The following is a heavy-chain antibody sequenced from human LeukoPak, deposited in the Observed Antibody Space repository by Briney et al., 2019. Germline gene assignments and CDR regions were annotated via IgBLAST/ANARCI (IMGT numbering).Heavy chain of an antibody. V-gene: IGHV1-18*01. J-gene: IGHJ4*02. CDR1: GYTFSNYG. CDR2: ISAYNGDT. CDR3: ARESPGDFDY. Sequence: ASVKVSCKASGYTFSNYGIIWVRQVPGQGLEWMGWISAYNGDTNYAQKVRGRVTMTTDTSTSAAYMELRSLRSDDTAVYYCARESPGDFDYWGQGTLVTVSS. D-gene: IGHD7-27*01.